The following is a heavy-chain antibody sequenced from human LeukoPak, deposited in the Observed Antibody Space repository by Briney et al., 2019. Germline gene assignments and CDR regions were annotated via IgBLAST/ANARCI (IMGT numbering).Heavy chain of an antibody. CDR1: GFTFSDHF. CDR2: SRSKAKSYTT. CDR3: VRVGSVAGSDYLDY. V-gene: IGHV3-72*01. J-gene: IGHJ4*02. Sequence: GGSLRLSCAVSGFTFSDHFLDWVRQAPGKGLEWVGRSRSKAKSYTTEYAASVKGRFTISRDDSTNSLYLQMNSPKIEDTAIYYCVRVGSVAGSDYLDYWGQGTLVTVSS. D-gene: IGHD6-19*01.